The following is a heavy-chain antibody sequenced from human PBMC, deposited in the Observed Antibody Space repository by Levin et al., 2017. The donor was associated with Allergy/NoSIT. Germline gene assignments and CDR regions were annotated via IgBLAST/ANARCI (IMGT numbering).Heavy chain of an antibody. Sequence: PSETLSLTCTVSGDSITSSYWSWIRQPPGKGLEWIGYIYYNGDTNYNPSLKSRVIISLDMSKNQLSLKLSSVTAADTAVYYCTKGAGRGRSFDYWGQGTLVTVSS. V-gene: IGHV4-59*01. D-gene: IGHD3-10*01. J-gene: IGHJ4*02. CDR2: IYYNGDT. CDR3: TKGAGRGRSFDY. CDR1: GDSITSSY.